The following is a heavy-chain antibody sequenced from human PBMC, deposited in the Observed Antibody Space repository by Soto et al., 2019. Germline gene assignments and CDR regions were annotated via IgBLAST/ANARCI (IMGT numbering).Heavy chain of an antibody. V-gene: IGHV3-23*01. CDR2: ISGSGGST. J-gene: IGHJ4*02. CDR3: AKVYCSGGSCYSVFYYFDY. CDR1: GFTFSSYA. D-gene: IGHD2-15*01. Sequence: GSLRLSCAASGFTFSSYAMSWVRQAPGKGLEWVSAISGSGGSTYYADSVKGRFTISRDNSKNTLYLQMNSLRAEDTAVYYCAKVYCSGGSCYSVFYYFDYWGQGTLVTVSS.